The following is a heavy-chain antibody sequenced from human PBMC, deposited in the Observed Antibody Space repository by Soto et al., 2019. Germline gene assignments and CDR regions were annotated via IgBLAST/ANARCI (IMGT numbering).Heavy chain of an antibody. D-gene: IGHD6-13*01. V-gene: IGHV4-39*01. CDR1: GGSISSSSYY. Sequence: XATLSLTCTVSGGSISSSSYYWGWIRQPPGKGLEWIGSIYYSGSTYYNPSLKSRVTISVDTSKNQFSLKLSSVTAADTAVYYCARSRIAAHIDYWGQGTLVTVSS. CDR2: IYYSGST. J-gene: IGHJ4*02. CDR3: ARSRIAAHIDY.